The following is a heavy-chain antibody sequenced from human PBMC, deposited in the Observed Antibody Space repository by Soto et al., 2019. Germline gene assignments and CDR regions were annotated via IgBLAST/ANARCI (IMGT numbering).Heavy chain of an antibody. CDR1: GFTFSSYE. CDR3: ARRRIQLWRYGMDV. J-gene: IGHJ6*02. CDR2: ISSSGSTI. D-gene: IGHD5-18*01. Sequence: PVGSLRLSCAASGFTFSSYEMNWVRQAPGKGLEWVSYISSSGSTIYYADSVKGRFTISRDNAKNSLYLQMNSLRAEDTAVYYCARRRIQLWRYGMDVWGQGTTVTVS. V-gene: IGHV3-48*03.